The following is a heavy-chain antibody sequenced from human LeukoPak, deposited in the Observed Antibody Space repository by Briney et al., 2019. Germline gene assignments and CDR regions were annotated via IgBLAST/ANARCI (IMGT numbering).Heavy chain of an antibody. V-gene: IGHV1-3*01. CDR3: ARDLPSWPPVAGTVAETLDY. D-gene: IGHD6-19*01. CDR1: GYTFTSYA. CDR2: INAGNGNT. Sequence: GASVKVSCKASGYTFTSYAMHWVRQAPGQRLEWMGWINAGNGNTKYSQKFQGRVTITRDTSASTAYMELSSLRSEDTAVYYCARDLPSWPPVAGTVAETLDYWGQGTLVTVSS. J-gene: IGHJ4*02.